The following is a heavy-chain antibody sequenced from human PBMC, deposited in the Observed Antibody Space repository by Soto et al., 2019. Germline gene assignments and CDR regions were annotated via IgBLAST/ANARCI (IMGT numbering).Heavy chain of an antibody. D-gene: IGHD3-10*01. CDR2: ISYDGSNK. V-gene: IGHV3-30*18. CDR3: AKPVLGSGSFAFDI. Sequence: GGSLRLSCAASGFTFSSYGMHWVRQAPGKGLEWVAVISYDGSNKYYADSVKGRFTISRDNSKNTLYLQMNSLRAEDTAVYYCAKPVLGSGSFAFDIWGQGTMVTVSS. J-gene: IGHJ3*02. CDR1: GFTFSSYG.